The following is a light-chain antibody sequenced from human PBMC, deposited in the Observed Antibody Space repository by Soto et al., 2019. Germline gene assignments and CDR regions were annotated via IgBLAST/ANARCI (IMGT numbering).Light chain of an antibody. Sequence: EIVLTQSPGSLSLSPGERATLSCRASQSVSSTFFAWYQQRPGQAPRLLMYGASSRATGIPERFSGSGSGTDFTLTISRLEPEALGVYYCQRCESSVTFGQGTKVEIK. J-gene: IGKJ1*01. CDR2: GAS. CDR3: QRCESSVT. V-gene: IGKV3-20*01. CDR1: QSVSSTF.